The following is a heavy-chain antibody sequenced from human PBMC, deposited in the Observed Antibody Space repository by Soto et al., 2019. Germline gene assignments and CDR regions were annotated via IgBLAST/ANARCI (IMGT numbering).Heavy chain of an antibody. V-gene: IGHV3-30*18. J-gene: IGHJ4*02. CDR2: ISYDGSEK. CDR1: GFIFNTYG. CDR3: AKSPNFYCSSPNCYTYYFDH. Sequence: PGGSLRLSCAASGFIFNTYGMHWVRQAPGKGLEWVAVISYDGSEKYYVDSVKGRFTISKDNSKNTLYLQMNSLRPEDTAVYYCAKSPNFYCSSPNCYTYYFDHWGQVXPVTVSS. D-gene: IGHD2-2*02.